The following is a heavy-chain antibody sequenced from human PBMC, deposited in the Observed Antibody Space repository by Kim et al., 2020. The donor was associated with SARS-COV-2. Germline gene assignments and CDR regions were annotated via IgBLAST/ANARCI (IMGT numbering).Heavy chain of an antibody. Sequence: VSVKSRITINPDTSTNQFSLQLNSVTPEDTAVYYCARGVKDGYNLDWFDPWGQGTLVTVSS. J-gene: IGHJ5*02. D-gene: IGHD5-12*01. V-gene: IGHV6-1*01. CDR3: ARGVKDGYNLDWFDP.